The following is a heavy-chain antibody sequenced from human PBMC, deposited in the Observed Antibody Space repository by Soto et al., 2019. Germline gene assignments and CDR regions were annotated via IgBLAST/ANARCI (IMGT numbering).Heavy chain of an antibody. J-gene: IGHJ5*02. CDR3: ARLLVGVGPNEWFDP. CDR1: GVSISSYY. V-gene: IGHV4-59*01. D-gene: IGHD2-15*01. Sequence: QVQLQESGPGLVKPSETLSLTCSVSGVSISSYYWSWIRQTPGMGLEWIAYISNSGSTNYNPSLNSRVTISVDTSKNQLALRLNSVTAADSGVYFCARLLVGVGPNEWFDPWGQGALVTVSS. CDR2: ISNSGST.